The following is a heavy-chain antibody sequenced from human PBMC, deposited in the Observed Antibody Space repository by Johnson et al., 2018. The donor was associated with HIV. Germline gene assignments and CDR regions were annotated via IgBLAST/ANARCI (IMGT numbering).Heavy chain of an antibody. Sequence: VQLVESGGGVVQPGRSLRLSCAASGFTFSSYGMHWVRQAPGKGLEWVAVIWYDGSNKYYADSVKGRFTISRDNSKNTLYLQMNSLRAEDTAVYYCCGMWSHAFDIWGQGTMVTVSS. D-gene: IGHD2-21*01. V-gene: IGHV3-33*01. CDR2: IWYDGSNK. CDR3: CGMWSHAFDI. CDR1: GFTFSSYG. J-gene: IGHJ3*02.